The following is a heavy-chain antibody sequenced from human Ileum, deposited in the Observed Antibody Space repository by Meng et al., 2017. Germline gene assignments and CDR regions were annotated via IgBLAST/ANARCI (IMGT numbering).Heavy chain of an antibody. V-gene: IGHV3-7*01. CDR3: ARDPGYGAFDI. D-gene: IGHD5-18*01. CDR2: MNQDGSTK. CDR1: GFTFSNSW. J-gene: IGHJ3*02. Sequence: GESLKISCAASGFTFSNSWMTWVRQAPGKGLELVANMNQDGSTKNYVDSVKGRFSIFRDNAKNSLFLQMNSLRGEDTAVYYCARDPGYGAFDIWGQGTTVTVSS.